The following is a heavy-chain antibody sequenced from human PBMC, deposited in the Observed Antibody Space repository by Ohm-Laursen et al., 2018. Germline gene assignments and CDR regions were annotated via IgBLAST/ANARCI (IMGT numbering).Heavy chain of an antibody. Sequence: SLRLSCAASGFTFSNYAMSWVRQAPGKGLEWVSGFSGDNGRPYYADSVKGRFTISRDNSKNMLDLQMNSLRAEDTAMYYCARDGDSSSHYSQFDPWGRGTLVTVSS. V-gene: IGHV3-23*01. CDR3: ARDGDSSSHYSQFDP. D-gene: IGHD2-21*01. J-gene: IGHJ5*02. CDR2: FSGDNGRP. CDR1: GFTFSNYA.